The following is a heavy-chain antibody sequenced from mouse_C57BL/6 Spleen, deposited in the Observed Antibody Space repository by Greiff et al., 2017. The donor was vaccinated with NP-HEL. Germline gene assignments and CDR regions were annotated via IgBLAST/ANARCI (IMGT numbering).Heavy chain of an antibody. V-gene: IGHV1-50*01. J-gene: IGHJ2*01. CDR3: ARYYYGSPFDY. Sequence: QVQLQQPGAELVKPGASVKLSCKASGYTFTSYWMQWVKQRPGQGLEWIGEIDPYDSYTNYNQKFKGKATLTVDTSSSTAYMQLSSLTSEDSAVYYCARYYYGSPFDYWGQGTTLTVSS. D-gene: IGHD1-1*01. CDR1: GYTFTSYW. CDR2: IDPYDSYT.